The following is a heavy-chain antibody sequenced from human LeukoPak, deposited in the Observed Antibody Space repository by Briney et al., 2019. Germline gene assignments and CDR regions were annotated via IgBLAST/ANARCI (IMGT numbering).Heavy chain of an antibody. D-gene: IGHD2-2*01. V-gene: IGHV1-58*01. CDR2: IVVGSGNT. CDR1: GFTFTTST. J-gene: IGHJ3*02. CDR3: AAVGAIYCSSTSCFDI. Sequence: SVKVSCKASGFTFTTSTVQWVRQARGQRLEWIGWIVVGSGNTNYAQKFQERVTITRDMSTSTAYMELSSPRSEDTAVYYCAAVGAIYCSSTSCFDIWGQGTMVTVSS.